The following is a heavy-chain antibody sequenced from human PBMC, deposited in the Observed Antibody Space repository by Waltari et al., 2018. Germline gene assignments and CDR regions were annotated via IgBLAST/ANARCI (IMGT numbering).Heavy chain of an antibody. J-gene: IGHJ4*02. CDR1: F. CDR2: VHRIGRA. CDR3: ARALGRGLYLDS. V-gene: IGHV4-4*02. Sequence: FWSWVFQSPGKGLEWIGQVHRIGRANYNPSLAGPVTISVPTSNNPFSLPLPSPTAADTSLYYCARALGRGLYLDSWGPGTLVTVSP.